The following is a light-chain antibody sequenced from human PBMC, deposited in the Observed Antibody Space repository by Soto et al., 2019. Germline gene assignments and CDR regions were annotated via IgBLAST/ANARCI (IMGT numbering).Light chain of an antibody. CDR2: DAS. J-gene: IGKJ4*01. CDR3: QQRSSWPLT. CDR1: QSVSSY. Sequence: EIVLTQSPATLSLSPGERATLSCRASQSVSSYLAWYQQKPGQAPRLLIYDASNRATGIPARFSGSGSGTDFTLTISNLEPDDFAVYYGQQRSSWPLTCGGGTKVEIK. V-gene: IGKV3-11*01.